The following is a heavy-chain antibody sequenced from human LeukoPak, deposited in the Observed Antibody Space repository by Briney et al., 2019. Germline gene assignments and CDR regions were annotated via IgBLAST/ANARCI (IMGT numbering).Heavy chain of an antibody. V-gene: IGHV4-39*01. CDR2: IYYSGST. J-gene: IGHJ4*02. Sequence: KPSETLSLTCTVSGGSISTSSYYWGWIRQPPGKGLEWIGTIYYSGSTYYNPSLKNRVTISVDTSKNQFSLKLSSVTAADTAVYYCARSLSTTGLRWGQGTLVTVSS. CDR1: GGSISTSSYY. D-gene: IGHD1-1*01. CDR3: ARSLSTTGLR.